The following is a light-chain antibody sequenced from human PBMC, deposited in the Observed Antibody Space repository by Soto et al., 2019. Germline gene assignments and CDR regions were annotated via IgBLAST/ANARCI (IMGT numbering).Light chain of an antibody. CDR3: SSYTTSSTQV. J-gene: IGLJ3*02. CDR1: SSDIGTYNY. V-gene: IGLV2-14*01. CDR2: EVS. Sequence: QSALTQPASVSGCPGQSITISCTGTSSDIGTYNYVSWYQQHPGKVPKLMIYEVSNRPSGVSNRFSGSKSGNTASLAISGLQAEDEADYYCSSYTTSSTQVFGGGTKLTVL.